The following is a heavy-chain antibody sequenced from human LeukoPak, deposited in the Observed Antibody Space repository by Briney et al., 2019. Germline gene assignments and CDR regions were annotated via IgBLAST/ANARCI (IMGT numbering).Heavy chain of an antibody. CDR2: IYHSGST. J-gene: IGHJ4*02. Sequence: PSQTLSLTCTVSGGSISSGGYYWSWIRQPPGKGLEWIGYIYHSGSTYYNPSLKSRVTISVDRSKNQFSLKLSSVTAADTAVYYCARASFLLEWLFFFDYWGQGTLVTVSS. D-gene: IGHD3-3*01. CDR3: ARASFLLEWLFFFDY. CDR1: GGSISSGGYY. V-gene: IGHV4-30-2*01.